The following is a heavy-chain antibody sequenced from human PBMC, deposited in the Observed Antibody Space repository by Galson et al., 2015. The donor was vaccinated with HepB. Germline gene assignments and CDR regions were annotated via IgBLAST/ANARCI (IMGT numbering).Heavy chain of an antibody. J-gene: IGHJ4*02. D-gene: IGHD3-10*01. Sequence: QSGAEVKKPGESLRISCKASGYSFTAFWIFWVRQMPGEGLEWMGRIDPSDSYTNYSPSFQGHITISADKSITTAYLQWSSLKASDTAMYYCASRQYYFASGTYYNVSDYWGQGTLVTVSS. CDR1: GYSFTAFW. CDR3: ASRQYYFASGTYYNVSDY. CDR2: IDPSDSYT. V-gene: IGHV5-10-1*01.